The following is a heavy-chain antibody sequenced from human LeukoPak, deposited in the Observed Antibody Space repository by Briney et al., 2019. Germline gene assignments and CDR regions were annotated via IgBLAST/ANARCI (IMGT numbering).Heavy chain of an antibody. V-gene: IGHV4-4*07. CDR3: ARERGGGRFLEWLPEPVYDY. Sequence: SETLSLTCTVSGGSISSYYWSWIRQPAGKGLEWIGRIYTSGSTNYNPSLKSRVTMSVDTSKNQFSLKLSSVTAADTAVYNCARERGGGRFLEWLPEPVYDYWGQGTLVTVSS. CDR1: GGSISSYY. CDR2: IYTSGST. J-gene: IGHJ4*02. D-gene: IGHD3-3*01.